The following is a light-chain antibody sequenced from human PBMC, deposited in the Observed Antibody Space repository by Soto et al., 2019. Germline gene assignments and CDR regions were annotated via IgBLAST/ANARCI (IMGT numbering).Light chain of an antibody. CDR2: GAS. J-gene: IGKJ2*01. V-gene: IGKV3-20*01. CDR3: QQFGSSSPHT. CDR1: QVIGSRY. Sequence: EIVMTQSPGTLSLSPGERATISCRASQVIGSRYLAWYHQKSGQAPRLLIYGASSRSTGIPDRFSGSGSGTDFTLTISRLEHEDFGVYYCQQFGSSSPHTLCQGTKLEIK.